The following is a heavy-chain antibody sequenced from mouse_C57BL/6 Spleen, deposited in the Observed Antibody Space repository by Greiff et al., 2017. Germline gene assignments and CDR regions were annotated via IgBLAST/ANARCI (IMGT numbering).Heavy chain of an antibody. Sequence: QVQLQQPGAELVKPGASVKLSCTASGYTFTSYWMHWVKQRPGQGLEWIGMIHPNSGSTNYNEKFKSKATLTVDKSSSTAYMQLRSLTSEDSAVYYCSRSTTDGYGAMDYWGQGTSDTVSS. J-gene: IGHJ4*01. CDR1: GYTFTSYW. CDR2: IHPNSGST. V-gene: IGHV1-64*01. D-gene: IGHD2-2*01. CDR3: SRSTTDGYGAMDY.